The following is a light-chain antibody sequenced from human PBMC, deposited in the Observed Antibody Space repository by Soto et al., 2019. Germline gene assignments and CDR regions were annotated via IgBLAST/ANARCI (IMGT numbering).Light chain of an antibody. CDR2: DAS. J-gene: IGKJ1*01. CDR1: QSISSN. Sequence: EIVMTQSPSTLSVSPGERATLSCRASQSISSNLAWYQQKPGQAPRLLIDDASTRAAGIPARFNGGGSGTEFTLTISSLQSEDFALYYCHQRQSWPRTFGQGTKVDIK. V-gene: IGKV3-15*01. CDR3: HQRQSWPRT.